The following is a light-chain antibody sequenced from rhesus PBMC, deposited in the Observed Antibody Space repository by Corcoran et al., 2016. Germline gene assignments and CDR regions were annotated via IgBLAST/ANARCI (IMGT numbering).Light chain of an antibody. CDR1: QNIYSN. J-gene: IGKJ2*01. Sequence: DIQMTQSPSALSASVGDRVTISCRASQNIYSNLAWYQQKPGKDPKLLIYAASSLQTGIPSRFSGSGSGTDFTLTISSLQPEDSAAYYCQHYYDNPPYSFGQGTKVEIK. V-gene: IGKV1S12*01. CDR3: QHYYDNPPYS. CDR2: AAS.